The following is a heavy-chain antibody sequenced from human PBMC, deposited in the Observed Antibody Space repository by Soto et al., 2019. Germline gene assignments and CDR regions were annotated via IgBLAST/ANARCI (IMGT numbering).Heavy chain of an antibody. J-gene: IGHJ3*01. CDR2: ISDTGGST. D-gene: IGHD6-19*01. CDR1: GLTFSNYA. CDR3: VKEGSGWYSRGSFDF. V-gene: IGHV3-23*01. Sequence: GGTLTLSCAASGLTFSNYAMNWIRPAPGKGLEWVSVISDTGGSTYYAGSVKGRFTISRDNSKNTLYLQMNSLRAEDTAIYYCVKEGSGWYSRGSFDFWGRGTLVTVSS.